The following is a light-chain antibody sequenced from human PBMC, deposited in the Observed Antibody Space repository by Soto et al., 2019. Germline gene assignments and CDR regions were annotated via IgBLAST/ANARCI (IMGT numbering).Light chain of an antibody. CDR3: QQYNTFSFT. CDR1: RTISDW. J-gene: IGKJ2*01. Sequence: DIQMTQSPSTLSASLGDRVTITCRASRTISDWLAWYQQRPGKAPKLLIYRASRLESGVPSRFSGSGSGTEFTLTISGLQPDDFASYYCQQYNTFSFTLGQGTKLEIK. CDR2: RAS. V-gene: IGKV1-5*03.